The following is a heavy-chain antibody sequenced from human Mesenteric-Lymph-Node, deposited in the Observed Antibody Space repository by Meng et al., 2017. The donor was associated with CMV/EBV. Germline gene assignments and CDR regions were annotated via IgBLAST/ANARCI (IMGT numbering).Heavy chain of an antibody. J-gene: IGHJ4*02. CDR3: ARHQRWLKSEGGFNY. V-gene: IGHV4-34*01. CDR2: INHSGST. CDR1: GGSFTGYY. D-gene: IGHD4-23*01. Sequence: GQLQQGASGLLKPSVTLSLTCAVYGGSFTGYYGSWIRQPPGKGLEWIGEINHSGSTNYNPSLKSRVTISVDTSKNQFSLKLSSVTAADTAVYYCARHQRWLKSEGGFNYWGQGTLVTVSS.